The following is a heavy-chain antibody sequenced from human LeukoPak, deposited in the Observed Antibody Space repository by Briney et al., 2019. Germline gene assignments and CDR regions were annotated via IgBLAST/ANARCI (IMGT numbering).Heavy chain of an antibody. CDR1: GFTFSSYA. CDR3: AKTYPLYGDYFEYYFDY. V-gene: IGHV3-23*01. Sequence: GGSLRLSCAASGFTFSSYAMSWVRQAPGKGLEWVSAISGSGGSTYYADSVKGRFTISRDNSKSTLYLQMNSLRAEDTAVYYCAKTYPLYGDYFEYYFDYWGQGTLVTVSS. CDR2: ISGSGGST. J-gene: IGHJ4*02. D-gene: IGHD4-17*01.